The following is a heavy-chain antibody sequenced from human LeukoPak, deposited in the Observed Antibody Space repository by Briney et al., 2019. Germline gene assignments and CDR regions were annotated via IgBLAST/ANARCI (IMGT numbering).Heavy chain of an antibody. CDR1: GGSFNSHA. D-gene: IGHD3-22*01. Sequence: SVKVSCKASGGSFNSHAIAWVRQAPGQGLEWLGRIIPVIGTGNYAQKFKGRVTITADESTTTAHMELTSLRSDDTAVYYCIKGRDSSGHHLDYWGQGSLVTVSS. J-gene: IGHJ4*02. CDR2: IIPVIGTG. CDR3: IKGRDSSGHHLDY. V-gene: IGHV1-69*11.